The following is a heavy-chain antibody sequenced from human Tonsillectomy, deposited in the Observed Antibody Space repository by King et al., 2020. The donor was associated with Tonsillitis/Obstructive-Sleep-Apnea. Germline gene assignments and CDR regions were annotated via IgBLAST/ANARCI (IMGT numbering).Heavy chain of an antibody. D-gene: IGHD3-9*01. CDR3: ARDLRKTGYLY. Sequence: VQLVESGGGLVQPGGSLRLSCAASGFNVSTNYMNWVRQAPGEGLEWVSVIHSGGSTYYADSVKGRFTISRDNSKNTLYLQMNSLRAEDTAVYYCARDLRKTGYLYWGQGTLVIVSS. CDR2: IHSGGST. J-gene: IGHJ4*02. CDR1: GFNVSTNY. V-gene: IGHV3-66*01.